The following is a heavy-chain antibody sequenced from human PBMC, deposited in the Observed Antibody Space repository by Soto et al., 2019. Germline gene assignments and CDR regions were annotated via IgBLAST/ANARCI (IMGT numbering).Heavy chain of an antibody. CDR3: ARIRSNYDFWSGYEPYYPLDY. D-gene: IGHD3-3*01. V-gene: IGHV4-4*02. CDR1: SASISSSNW. J-gene: IGHJ4*02. CDR2: IHHSGST. Sequence: PSETLSLTCAVSSASISSSNWWSWVRQPPGKGLEWIGEIHHSGSTNYNPSLKSRVTISVDKSKNQFSLKLSSVTAADTAVYYCARIRSNYDFWSGYEPYYPLDYWGQGTLVTVSS.